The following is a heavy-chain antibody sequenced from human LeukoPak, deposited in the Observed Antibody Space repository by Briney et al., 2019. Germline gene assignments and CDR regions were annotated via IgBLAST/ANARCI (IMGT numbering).Heavy chain of an antibody. CDR1: GGSISSSDW. D-gene: IGHD3-10*01. CDR3: ARVPIQTGITMVRGVPYGMDV. CDR2: IYHSGST. V-gene: IGHV4-4*02. J-gene: IGHJ6*02. Sequence: SETLSLTCAVSGGSISSSDWWSWVRQPPGKGLEWIGEIYHSGSTNYNPSLKSRVTISVDKSKNQFSLKLSSVTAADTAVYYCARVPIQTGITMVRGVPYGMDVWGQGTTVTVSS.